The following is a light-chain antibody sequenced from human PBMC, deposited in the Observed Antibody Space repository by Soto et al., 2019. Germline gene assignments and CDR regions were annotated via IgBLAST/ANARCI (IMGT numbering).Light chain of an antibody. CDR3: LQHNRYPWT. CDR2: AAS. CDR1: QDISNF. J-gene: IGKJ1*01. Sequence: DIQMTHSPSAMSGSLGDGVAVTCRASQDISNFLSWFQQKPGKVPQRLIYAASSLQSGVPSRFSGSGSGTEFTLTISSLQPEDFATYYCLQHNRYPWTFGQGTKVDIK. V-gene: IGKV1-17*03.